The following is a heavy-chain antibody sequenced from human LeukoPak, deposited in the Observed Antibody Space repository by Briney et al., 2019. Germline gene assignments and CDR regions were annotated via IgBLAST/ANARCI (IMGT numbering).Heavy chain of an antibody. Sequence: PGGSLRLSCAAPGFTFDDYGMSWVRQAPGKGLEWVSGINWNGGSTGYADSVKGRFTISRDNAKNSLYLQMNSLRAEDTALYYCARVTTGDYYYYYMDVWGKGTTVTVSS. CDR1: GFTFDDYG. CDR2: INWNGGST. V-gene: IGHV3-20*04. J-gene: IGHJ6*03. CDR3: ARVTTGDYYYYYMDV. D-gene: IGHD4-11*01.